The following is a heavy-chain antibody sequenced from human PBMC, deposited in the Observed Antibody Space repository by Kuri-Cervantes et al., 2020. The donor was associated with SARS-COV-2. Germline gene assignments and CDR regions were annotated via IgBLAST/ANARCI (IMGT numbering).Heavy chain of an antibody. CDR3: ARVPSAGPVAGGVDY. J-gene: IGHJ4*02. CDR1: GESFSGYS. V-gene: IGHV4-34*01. Sequence: SQTLSHTCAIYGESFSGYSWNCIRQSPGKGLEWIGEVNHRGSTNYNPSLNSRVTISVDTSKNQFSLKLNSVTAADTAVYFCARVPSAGPVAGGVDYWGQGTLFTVSS. CDR2: VNHRGST. D-gene: IGHD6-19*01.